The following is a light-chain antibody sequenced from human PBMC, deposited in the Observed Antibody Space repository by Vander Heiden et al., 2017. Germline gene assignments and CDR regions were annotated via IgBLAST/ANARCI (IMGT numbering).Light chain of an antibody. V-gene: IGLV5-39*01. CDR2: YKSNSDK. CDR3: AIWYSGTWV. Sequence: HPVLPLPTYLSASPGAPARFTCTLRSGVNVGSYWIYWYQQEPGHLPRYLLRYKSNSDKQQGSGVPSRFSGSKDASTNAGLLLISGLQSEDEADYYCAIWYSGTWVFGGGTKLTVL. CDR1: SGVNVGSYW. J-gene: IGLJ3*02.